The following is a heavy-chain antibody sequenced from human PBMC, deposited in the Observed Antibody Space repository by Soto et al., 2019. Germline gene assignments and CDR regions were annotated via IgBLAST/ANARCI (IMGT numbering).Heavy chain of an antibody. D-gene: IGHD2-15*01. CDR2: ISHLEMT. CDR1: GGSLSSAYYF. Sequence: SETLSLTCCLSGGSLSSAYYFWAWLRQSPGKRLEWLGYISHLEMTYYNPSFKRRLSLSMDRPRYQFSLSLSSMTAADKAVYYCARRGGYDSLDSWGQGIQVTVSS. V-gene: IGHV4-30-2*06. CDR3: ARRGGYDSLDS. J-gene: IGHJ4*02.